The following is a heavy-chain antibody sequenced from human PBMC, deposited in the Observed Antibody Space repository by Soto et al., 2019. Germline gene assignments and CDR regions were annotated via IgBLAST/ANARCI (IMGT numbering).Heavy chain of an antibody. V-gene: IGHV1-2*02. Sequence: QVQLVQSGAEVKKPGASVKVSCKASGYTFTDYYMHWVRQAPGQGLEWMGWINPNSGGTNYAQKFQGRVTMTRDTSNNTAYIGLRRLGSYDTGVYFCARVPGPRGAKGFWGQGTLVTVSS. J-gene: IGHJ4*02. CDR2: INPNSGGT. CDR1: GYTFTDYY. CDR3: ARVPGPRGAKGF. D-gene: IGHD7-27*01.